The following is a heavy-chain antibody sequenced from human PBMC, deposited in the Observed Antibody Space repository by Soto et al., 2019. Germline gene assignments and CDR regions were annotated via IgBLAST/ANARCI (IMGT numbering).Heavy chain of an antibody. CDR3: ARDSNYYYYGMDV. J-gene: IGHJ6*02. Sequence: EVQLVESGGGLVQPGGSLRLSCAASGFTFSSYWMSWVRQAPGKGLEWVANIKQDGSEKYYVDSVKGRFTISRDNAKNSLSLQMNSLRAEDTAVCYCARDSNYYYYGMDVWGQGTTVTVSS. D-gene: IGHD4-4*01. CDR2: IKQDGSEK. V-gene: IGHV3-7*04. CDR1: GFTFSSYW.